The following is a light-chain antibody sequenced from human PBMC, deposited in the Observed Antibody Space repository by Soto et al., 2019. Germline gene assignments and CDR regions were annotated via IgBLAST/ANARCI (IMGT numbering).Light chain of an antibody. CDR1: SGYSGYA. Sequence: QLVLTRSPSASASLAASVKLTCTLSSGYSGYAIAWHQQQPEKGPRYLMTLNTDGSHSKGDGIPDRFSGSRSGAERYLIISSLQSEDEAAYYCQTWGTGIVFGGGTKLTVL. CDR3: QTWGTGIV. V-gene: IGLV4-69*01. CDR2: LNTDGSH. J-gene: IGLJ2*01.